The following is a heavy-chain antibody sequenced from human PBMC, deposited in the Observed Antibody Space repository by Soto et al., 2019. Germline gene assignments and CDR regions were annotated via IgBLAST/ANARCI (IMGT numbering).Heavy chain of an antibody. J-gene: IGHJ4*02. CDR3: ARGGSSGYYLDY. CDR1: GGSISSGGYS. D-gene: IGHD3-22*01. V-gene: IGHV4-30-2*01. Sequence: PSETLSLTCAVPGGSISSGGYSWSWIRQPPGKGLEWIGYIYHSGSTYYNPSLKSRVTISVDRSKNQFSLKLSSVTAADTAVYYCARGGSSGYYLDYWGQGTLVTVSS. CDR2: IYHSGST.